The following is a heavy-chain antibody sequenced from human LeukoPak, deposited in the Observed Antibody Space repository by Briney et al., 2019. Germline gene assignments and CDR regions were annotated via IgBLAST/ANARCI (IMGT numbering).Heavy chain of an antibody. J-gene: IGHJ4*02. CDR3: AGIRGTLFYFDY. D-gene: IGHD3-16*01. V-gene: IGHV4-38-2*01. CDR1: GYSISSGYY. CDR2: IYHSGSA. Sequence: KPSETLSLTCAVSGYSISSGYYWGWIRQPPGKGLEWIGSIYHSGSAYYNPSLKSRVTISVDTSKNQFSLKLSSVTAADTAVYYCAGIRGTLFYFDYWGQGTLVTVSS.